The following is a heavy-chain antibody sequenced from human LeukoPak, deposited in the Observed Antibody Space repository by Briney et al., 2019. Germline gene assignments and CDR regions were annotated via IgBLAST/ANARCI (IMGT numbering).Heavy chain of an antibody. J-gene: IGHJ4*02. V-gene: IGHV3-7*01. CDR1: GFTFSSYW. D-gene: IGHD2-2*01. CDR2: IKQDGSEK. CDR3: ARIYCSSTSCHLDY. Sequence: PGGSLRLSCAASGFTFSSYWMSWVRQHPGEGLEWLANIKQDGSEKYYVDSVKGRFTISRDNAKNSLYLQMNSLRAEDTAVYYCARIYCSSTSCHLDYWGQGTLVTVSS.